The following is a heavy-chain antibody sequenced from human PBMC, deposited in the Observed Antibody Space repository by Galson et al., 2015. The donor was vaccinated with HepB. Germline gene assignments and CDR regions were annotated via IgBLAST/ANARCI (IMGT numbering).Heavy chain of an antibody. CDR2: IYWDGDK. CDR3: AHRRTYSAYDY. CDR1: GFSLNASEVG. D-gene: IGHD5-12*01. J-gene: IGHJ4*02. Sequence: PALVKPTQTLSLTCTFSGFSLNASEVGVGWIRQPPGKALEWLALIYWDGDKRYNPSLKNRLTITKDTSTNQVGLTLTNMHPVDTATYLCAHRRTYSAYDYWGQGTLVTVSS. V-gene: IGHV2-5*02.